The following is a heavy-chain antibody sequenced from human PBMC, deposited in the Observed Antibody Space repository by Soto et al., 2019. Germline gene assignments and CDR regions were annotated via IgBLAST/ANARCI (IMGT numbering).Heavy chain of an antibody. CDR2: ISYDGTEK. D-gene: IGHD1-1*01. V-gene: IGHV3-30*03. J-gene: IGHJ4*02. CDR1: GFTFSSYG. Sequence: QVQLVESGGGVVQPGRSLRLSCAASGFTFSSYGMHWVRQAPGKGLEWVAVISYDGTEKYHADSVKGRFTISRDKSKNTLYLQVNSLRAEDTAVYYCARKPETGTTVPFDYWGQGTLVTVSS. CDR3: ARKPETGTTVPFDY.